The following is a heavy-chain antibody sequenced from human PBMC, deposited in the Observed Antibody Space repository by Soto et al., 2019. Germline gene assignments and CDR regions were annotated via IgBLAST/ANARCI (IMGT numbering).Heavy chain of an antibody. CDR3: ARGRSWNRIMTGYTDFDY. CDR2: INHSGST. D-gene: IGHD3-9*01. Sequence: SETLSLTCAVYGGSFSGYYWSWIRQPPGKGLEWIGEINHSGSTNYNPSLKSRVTISVDTSKNQFSLKLSSVTAADTAVYYCARGRSWNRIMTGYTDFDYWGQGTLVTVSP. CDR1: GGSFSGYY. V-gene: IGHV4-34*01. J-gene: IGHJ4*02.